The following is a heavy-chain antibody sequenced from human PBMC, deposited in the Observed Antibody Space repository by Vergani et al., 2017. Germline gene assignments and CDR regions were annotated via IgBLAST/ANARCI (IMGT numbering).Heavy chain of an antibody. D-gene: IGHD5-18*01. CDR2: ISGSGGST. V-gene: IGHV3-23*01. J-gene: IGHJ4*02. CDR3: ANQRGRGYSYGYSY. CDR1: GFTFSSYA. Sequence: EVQLLESGGGLVQPGGPLRLSCAASGFTFSSYAMSWVRQAPGKGLEWVSAISGSGGSTYYADSVKGRFTISRDNSKNTLYLQMNSLRAEDTAVYYCANQRGRGYSYGYSYWGQGTLVTVSS.